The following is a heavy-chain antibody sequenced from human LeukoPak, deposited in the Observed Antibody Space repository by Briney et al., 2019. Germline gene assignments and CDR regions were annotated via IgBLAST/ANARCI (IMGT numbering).Heavy chain of an antibody. CDR2: IYYSGST. J-gene: IGHJ3*02. CDR1: GGSISSSSYY. V-gene: IGHV4-39*07. Sequence: SETLSLTCTVSGGSISSSSYYWGWIRQPPGKGLEWIGSIYYSGSTYYNPSLKSRVTISVDTSKNQFSLKLSSVTAADTAVYYCARIRWYYDSSGYHFQSGAFDIWGQGTMVTVSS. CDR3: ARIRWYYDSSGYHFQSGAFDI. D-gene: IGHD3-22*01.